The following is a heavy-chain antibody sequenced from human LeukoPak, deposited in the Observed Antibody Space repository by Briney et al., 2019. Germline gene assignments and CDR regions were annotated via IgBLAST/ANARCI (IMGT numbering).Heavy chain of an antibody. CDR1: GFTFSSYA. CDR2: ISGSGGST. V-gene: IGHV3-23*01. J-gene: IGHJ4*02. CDR3: AKAYTYDSSGYYYN. D-gene: IGHD3-22*01. Sequence: GGSLKLSCAASGFTFSSYAMSWVRQAPGKGLEWVSAISGSGGSTYYADSVKGRFTISRDNSKNTLYLQMNSLRAEDTAVYYCAKAYTYDSSGYYYNWGQGTLVTVSS.